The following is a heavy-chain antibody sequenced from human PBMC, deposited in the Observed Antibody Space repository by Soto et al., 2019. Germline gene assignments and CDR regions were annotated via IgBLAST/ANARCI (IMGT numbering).Heavy chain of an antibody. V-gene: IGHV1-69*02. CDR3: ASGGEMDTHYYYYGMDV. CDR1: GGTFSSYT. J-gene: IGHJ6*02. CDR2: IIPILGIA. D-gene: IGHD3-16*01. Sequence: QVQLVQSGAEVKKPGSSVKVSCKASGGTFSSYTISWVRQAPGQGLEWMGRIIPILGIANYAQKFQGRVTITADNSTSTAYMELSSLRSEHTAVYYCASGGEMDTHYYYYGMDVWGQGTTVTVSS.